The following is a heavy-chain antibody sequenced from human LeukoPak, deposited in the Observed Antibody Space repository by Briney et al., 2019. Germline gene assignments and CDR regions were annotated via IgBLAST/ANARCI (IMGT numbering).Heavy chain of an antibody. J-gene: IGHJ6*02. CDR3: TKDAYERDGYGDHLRDFMDV. D-gene: IGHD2-21*01. Sequence: PGGSLRLSCAGSGFTSSNYGVHWVRQAPGKGLEWVAAMSFDGGYKFYADSVKGRITMSGDTSKNTRYLQMNSLRGEDTAVYYCTKDAYERDGYGDHLRDFMDVWGQGTTVTVSS. V-gene: IGHV3-30*18. CDR2: MSFDGGYK. CDR1: GFTSSNYG.